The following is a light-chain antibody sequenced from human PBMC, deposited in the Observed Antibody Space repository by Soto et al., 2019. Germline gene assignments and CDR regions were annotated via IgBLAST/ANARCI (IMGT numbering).Light chain of an antibody. J-gene: IGKJ4*01. CDR3: QKYDGVPLT. CDR2: AAS. Sequence: IQMTQSPSSLSASVGDRVNITCRASQGISNHLAWYQQQPGKVPRLLIDAASTLQSGVPSRFSGSGSKREFTLTITNLQPEDVATYYRQKYDGVPLTFGGGTKVDI. V-gene: IGKV1-27*01. CDR1: QGISNH.